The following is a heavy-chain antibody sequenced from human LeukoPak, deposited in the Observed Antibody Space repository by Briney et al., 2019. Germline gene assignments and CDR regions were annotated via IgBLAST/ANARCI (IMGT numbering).Heavy chain of an antibody. Sequence: GASVKVSCKASGYTFTSYGISWMRQAPGQGLEWMGWISAYNGNTNYAQKFQGRVTMTTDTSTSTAYMELRSLRSDDTAVYYCARDPLYGSSSYYMDVWGKGTTVTISS. D-gene: IGHD3-10*01. CDR3: ARDPLYGSSSYYMDV. V-gene: IGHV1-18*01. CDR1: GYTFTSYG. J-gene: IGHJ6*03. CDR2: ISAYNGNT.